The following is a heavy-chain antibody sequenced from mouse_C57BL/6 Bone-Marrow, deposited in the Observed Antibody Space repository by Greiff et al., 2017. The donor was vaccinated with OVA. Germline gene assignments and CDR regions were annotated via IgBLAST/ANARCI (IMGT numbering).Heavy chain of an antibody. D-gene: IGHD2-3*01. CDR2: ISDGGSYT. J-gene: IGHJ3*01. CDR3: ARRDGYYWFAY. CDR1: GFTFSSYA. Sequence: EVTLVESGGGLVKPGGSLKLSCAASGFTFSSYAMSWVRQTPEKRLEWVATISDGGSYTYYPDNVKGRFTISRDNAKNNLYLQMSHLKSEDTAMYYCARRDGYYWFAYWGQGTLVTVSA. V-gene: IGHV5-4*03.